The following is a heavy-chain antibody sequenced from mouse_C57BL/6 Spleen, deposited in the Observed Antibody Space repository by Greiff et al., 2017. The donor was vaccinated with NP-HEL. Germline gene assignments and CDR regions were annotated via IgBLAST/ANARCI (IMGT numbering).Heavy chain of an antibody. CDR2: IYPGSGST. V-gene: IGHV1-55*01. J-gene: IGHJ2*01. D-gene: IGHD1-1*01. Sequence: VKQRPGQGLEWIGDIYPGSGSTNYNEKFKSKATLTVDTSSSTAYMQLSSLTSEDSAVYYCARYGYYGSSYDFDYWGQGTTLTVSS. CDR3: ARYGYYGSSYDFDY.